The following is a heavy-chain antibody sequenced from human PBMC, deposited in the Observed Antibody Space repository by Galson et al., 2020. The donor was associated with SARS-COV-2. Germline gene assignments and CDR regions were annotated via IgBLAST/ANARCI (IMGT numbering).Heavy chain of an antibody. CDR1: GGSISSYY. CDR2: IYYSGST. CDR3: ASATYYDFWSGYRDAFDI. V-gene: IGHV4-59*01. J-gene: IGHJ3*02. Sequence: SATLSLTCTVSGGSISSYYWSWIRQPPGKGLEWIGYIYYSGSTNYNPSLKSRVTISVDTSKNQFSLKLSSVTAADTAVYYCASATYYDFWSGYRDAFDIWGQGTMVTVSS. D-gene: IGHD3-3*01.